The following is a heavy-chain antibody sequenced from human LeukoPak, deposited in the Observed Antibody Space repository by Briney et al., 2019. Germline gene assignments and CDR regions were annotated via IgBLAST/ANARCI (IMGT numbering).Heavy chain of an antibody. D-gene: IGHD3-22*01. Sequence: ASVNVSCKVSGYTLTELSMHWVRQAPGKGLEWMGGFDPEDGETIYAQKFQGRVTMTEDTSTDTAYMELSSLRSEDTAVYYCATGGGYYDSSGYDYWGQGTLVTVSS. V-gene: IGHV1-24*01. CDR3: ATGGGYYDSSGYDY. CDR1: GYTLTELS. J-gene: IGHJ4*02. CDR2: FDPEDGET.